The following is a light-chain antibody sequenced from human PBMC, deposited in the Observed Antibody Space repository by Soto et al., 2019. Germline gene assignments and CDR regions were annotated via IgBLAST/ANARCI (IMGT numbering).Light chain of an antibody. V-gene: IGKV1-39*01. CDR3: LQDYSPLLA. J-gene: IGKJ4*01. CDR2: DTS. CDR1: QSIASF. Sequence: DIQMTQSPSSLSASIGDTVTITCRASQSIASFLNWLQLKPGKAPKLLISDTSTLQSGVPSRFSGGGSRTEFTLTIRSLQPEDSALYFCLQDYSPLLAFGAGTRVEIK.